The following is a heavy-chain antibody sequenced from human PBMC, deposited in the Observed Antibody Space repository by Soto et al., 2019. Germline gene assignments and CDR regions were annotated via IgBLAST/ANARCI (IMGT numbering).Heavy chain of an antibody. J-gene: IGHJ5*02. V-gene: IGHV3-23*01. CDR1: GFPVNTYA. CDR2: TSIGGNT. D-gene: IGHD2-21*01. Sequence: GSLRLSCEASGFPVNTYAMAWFRQVPGMGLEWVSTTSIGGNTDLAESVRGRFTVSRDNSENTLYLQMTNLRVEDAAIYFCARDLRPGLIVPTKSGFDPWGQGTRVTVSS. CDR3: ARDLRPGLIVPTKSGFDP.